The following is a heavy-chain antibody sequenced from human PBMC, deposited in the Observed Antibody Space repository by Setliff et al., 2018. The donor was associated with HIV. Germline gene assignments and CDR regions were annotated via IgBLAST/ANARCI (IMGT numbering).Heavy chain of an antibody. CDR1: GFPLRGFG. J-gene: IGHJ6*03. Sequence: GGSLRLSCAASGFPLRGFGMHWVRQAPGKGLEWVAVISYDGNNKYYADSVKGRFTTSKDFSTNTMFLQMNSLRVEDTAVYYCAKHAYSDYPYYFYYMDVWGKGTTVTVSS. V-gene: IGHV3-30*18. CDR2: ISYDGNNK. CDR3: AKHAYSDYPYYFYYMDV. D-gene: IGHD4-17*01.